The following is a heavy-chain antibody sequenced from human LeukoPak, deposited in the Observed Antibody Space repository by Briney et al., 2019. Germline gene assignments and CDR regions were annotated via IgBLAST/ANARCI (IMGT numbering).Heavy chain of an antibody. CDR1: GGSISGYY. CDR2: VYTSGST. J-gene: IGHJ3*02. Sequence: SETLSLTCSVSGGSISGYYWTWIRQPAGKGLEWLGRVYTSGSTHYNPSLKTRLTMSVDTSNNQVSLKLSSVTAAGTAVYYCARLITGTTTAFDIWGQGTMVTVSS. D-gene: IGHD1-7*01. CDR3: ARLITGTTTAFDI. V-gene: IGHV4-4*07.